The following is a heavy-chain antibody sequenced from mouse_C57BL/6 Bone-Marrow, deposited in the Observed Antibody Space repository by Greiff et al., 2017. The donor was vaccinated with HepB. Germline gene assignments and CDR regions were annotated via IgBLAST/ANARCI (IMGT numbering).Heavy chain of an antibody. CDR2: IYPSSGNT. Sequence: QVQLQQSGAELARPGASVKLSCKASGYTFTSYGISWVKQRTGQGLEWIGVIYPSSGNTYYNEKFKGKATLTADKASSTACMELRSLTSEDSAVYFCSRYYYGSSLYYFDYWGQGTTLTVSS. CDR1: GYTFTSYG. J-gene: IGHJ2*01. V-gene: IGHV1-81*01. D-gene: IGHD1-1*01. CDR3: SRYYYGSSLYYFDY.